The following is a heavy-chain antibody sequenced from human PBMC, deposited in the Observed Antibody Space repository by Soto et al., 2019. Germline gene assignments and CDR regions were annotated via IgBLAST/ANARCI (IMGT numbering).Heavy chain of an antibody. CDR2: ISTYNANT. J-gene: IGHJ6*02. Sequence: QVQLVQSGAEVKKPGASVKVSCKASDYNFTSFGISWLRQAPGQGLEWMGWISTYNANTDYARKLQGRVIMTTDTSTSTAYMELRSLRCADTAVYYCARAAETRYYGMDVWGQATMVTVAS. CDR3: ARAAETRYYGMDV. V-gene: IGHV1-18*04. CDR1: DYNFTSFG.